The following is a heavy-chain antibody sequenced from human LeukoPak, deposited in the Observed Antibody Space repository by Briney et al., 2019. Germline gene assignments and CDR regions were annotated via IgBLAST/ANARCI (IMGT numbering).Heavy chain of an antibody. CDR1: GFTFSSYP. Sequence: PGGSLRLSCAASGFTFSSYPMSWVRQAPGKGLEWVSAISGSGGSTYYADSVKGRFTISRDNSKNTLYLQMNSLRAEDTAVYYCAKAKGYYDSSGYLTLDYWGQGTLVTVSS. CDR3: AKAKGYYDSSGYLTLDY. J-gene: IGHJ4*02. CDR2: ISGSGGST. D-gene: IGHD3-22*01. V-gene: IGHV3-23*01.